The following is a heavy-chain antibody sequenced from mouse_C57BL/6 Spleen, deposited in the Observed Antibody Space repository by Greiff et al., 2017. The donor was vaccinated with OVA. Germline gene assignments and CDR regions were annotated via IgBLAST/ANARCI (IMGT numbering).Heavy chain of an antibody. CDR2: IDPNSGGT. D-gene: IGHD1-1*01. J-gene: IGHJ1*03. CDR3: ARYYYGSSYWYFDV. V-gene: IGHV1-72*01. CDR1: GYTFTSYW. Sequence: QVQLQQPGAELVKPGASVKLSCKASGYTFTSYWMHWVQQRPGRGLEWIGRIDPNSGGTKSNEKFKSKATLTVDKPSSTAYMQRSSLTSEDSAVYYFARYYYGSSYWYFDVWGTGTTVTVSS.